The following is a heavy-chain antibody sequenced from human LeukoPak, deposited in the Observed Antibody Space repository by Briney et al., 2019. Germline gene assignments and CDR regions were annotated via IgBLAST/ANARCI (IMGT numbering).Heavy chain of an antibody. J-gene: IGHJ4*02. Sequence: PGGSLRLSCAASGFTFSSFAMSWIRQPPGKGLEWIGYIHYRGSSNYNPSLKNRVTISIDTSKNQFSLKLRSVTAADTAVYYCASARLYGSGNYPFDYWGQGTLVTVSS. V-gene: IGHV4-59*01. CDR3: ASARLYGSGNYPFDY. CDR2: IHYRGSS. CDR1: GFTFSSFA. D-gene: IGHD3-10*01.